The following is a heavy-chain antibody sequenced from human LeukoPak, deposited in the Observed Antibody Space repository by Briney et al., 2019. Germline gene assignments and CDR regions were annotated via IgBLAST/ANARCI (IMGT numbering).Heavy chain of an antibody. CDR1: GDSIISYY. J-gene: IGHJ6*02. Sequence: PSETLSLTCTVSGDSIISYYWSWIRQPAGKGLEWIGHIYTSGSTNYNPSLKSRVTMSVDTSKNQFSLKLSSVTAADTAVYYCARDPYGDYVTDRYFGMDVWGQGTTVTVSS. V-gene: IGHV4-4*07. CDR2: IYTSGST. D-gene: IGHD4-17*01. CDR3: ARDPYGDYVTDRYFGMDV.